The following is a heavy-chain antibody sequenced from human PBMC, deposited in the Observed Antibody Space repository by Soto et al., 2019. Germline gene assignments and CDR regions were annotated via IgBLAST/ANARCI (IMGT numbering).Heavy chain of an antibody. D-gene: IGHD3-10*01. CDR1: GFTFSSYA. Sequence: GGSLRLSCAASGFTFSSYAMSWVRQAPGKGLEWVSTISGSDGRTYSTDSVKGRFTISRDNSRNTAYRQMNSLRVEDTAVYYCAKGVYQYKPLALFGYWGRGTVVTVAS. CDR2: ISGSDGRT. V-gene: IGHV3-23*01. J-gene: IGHJ4*02. CDR3: AKGVYQYKPLALFGY.